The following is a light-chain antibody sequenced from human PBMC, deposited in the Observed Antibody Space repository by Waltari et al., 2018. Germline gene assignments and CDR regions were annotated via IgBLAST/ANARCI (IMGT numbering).Light chain of an antibody. CDR2: DVS. V-gene: IGLV2-11*01. CDR1: RSDVGGYNY. CDR3: CSYAGSYTWV. J-gene: IGLJ3*02. Sequence: QSALTQPRSVYGYPGQSVTISCTVTRSDVGGYNYVSWYHQHPGKAPNLMFYDVSKRPSGVPERFSGSKSGNTASLTISGLQAEDEADYYCCSYAGSYTWVFGGGTKLTVL.